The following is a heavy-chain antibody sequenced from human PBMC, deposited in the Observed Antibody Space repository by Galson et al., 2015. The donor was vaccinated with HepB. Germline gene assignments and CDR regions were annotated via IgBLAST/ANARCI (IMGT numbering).Heavy chain of an antibody. Sequence: SLRPSCAASGFTFSSYGMYWVRQAPGKGLEWVAMIWYDGSIKYYKDSVRGRVTVSRDNSRNTVYLQMSGLRAEDTAVYYCARDFGFGLDYWGQGTLVTVSS. J-gene: IGHJ4*02. V-gene: IGHV3-33*01. CDR1: GFTFSSYG. CDR2: IWYDGSIK. D-gene: IGHD3-10*01. CDR3: ARDFGFGLDY.